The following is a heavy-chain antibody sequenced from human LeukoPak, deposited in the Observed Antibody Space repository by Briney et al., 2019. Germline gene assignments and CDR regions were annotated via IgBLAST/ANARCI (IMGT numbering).Heavy chain of an antibody. Sequence: GGSLRLSCAASGFTFSSYAMSWVRQAPGKGLEWVSGISGSGDNTYYADSVKGRFTISRDNSKNTLYLQMNSLRAEDTAVYYCARAGRDTAQYYYYGMDVWGQGTTVTVSS. CDR3: ARAGRDTAQYYYYGMDV. V-gene: IGHV3-23*01. J-gene: IGHJ6*02. D-gene: IGHD5-18*01. CDR1: GFTFSSYA. CDR2: ISGSGDNT.